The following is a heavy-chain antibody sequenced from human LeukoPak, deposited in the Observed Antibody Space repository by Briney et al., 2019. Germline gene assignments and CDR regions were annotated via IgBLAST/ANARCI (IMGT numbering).Heavy chain of an antibody. CDR1: GFTVSGNC. Sequence: TGGSLRLSCAASGFTVSGNCMSWVRQAPGKGLEWVSLICAAGGTKYADSVKGRFTISRDNSKNTLYLQMNSLRAEDTAIYYCAREETTWNYFDYWGQGTLVTVSS. CDR3: AREETTWNYFDY. CDR2: ICAAGGT. D-gene: IGHD4-17*01. V-gene: IGHV3-53*01. J-gene: IGHJ4*02.